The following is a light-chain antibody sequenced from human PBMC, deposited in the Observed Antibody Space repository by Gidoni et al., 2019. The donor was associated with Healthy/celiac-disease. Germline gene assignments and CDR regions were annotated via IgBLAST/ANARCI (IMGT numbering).Light chain of an antibody. V-gene: IGKV3-20*01. CDR1: QSVSRSY. J-gene: IGKJ1*01. Sequence: IVLTQSPGTLSLSPGERATLSCRASQSVSRSYLAWYQQKPGQAPRLLIYGASSMATGIPDRFSGSGSGTDFTLTISRLEPEDFAVYYCQQYGSSPKTFGQGTKVEIK. CDR3: QQYGSSPKT. CDR2: GAS.